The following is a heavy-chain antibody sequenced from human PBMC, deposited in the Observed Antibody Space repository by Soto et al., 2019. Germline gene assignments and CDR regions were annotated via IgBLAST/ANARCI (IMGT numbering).Heavy chain of an antibody. CDR2: INHSGST. D-gene: IGHD3-10*01. CDR3: ARGRVTMVRGAADY. J-gene: IGHJ4*02. Sequence: QVQLQQWGAGLLKPSETLSLTCAVYGGSFSGYYWSWIRQPPGKGLEWIGEINHSGSTNYNPSLKGRATISVDTSKNQFSLKLSSVTAADTAVYYCARGRVTMVRGAADYWGQGTLVTVSS. CDR1: GGSFSGYY. V-gene: IGHV4-34*01.